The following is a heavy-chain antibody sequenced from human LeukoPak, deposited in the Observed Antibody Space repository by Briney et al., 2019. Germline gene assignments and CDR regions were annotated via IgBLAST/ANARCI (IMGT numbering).Heavy chain of an antibody. CDR1: NVSLSGYI. D-gene: IGHD1-1*01. Sequence: SETLSLTCSVSNVSLSGYIWSWIRQPPGQRLEWIGYIYATGSTLYNPSLKSRVTISVDASENQVSLTLRSVTAADTATYFCARHAVCERWFDPWGQGALVTVSS. CDR3: ARHAVCERWFDP. CDR2: IYATGST. V-gene: IGHV4-4*09. J-gene: IGHJ5*02.